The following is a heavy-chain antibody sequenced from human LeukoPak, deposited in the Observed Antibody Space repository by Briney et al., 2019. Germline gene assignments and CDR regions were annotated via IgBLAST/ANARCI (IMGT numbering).Heavy chain of an antibody. Sequence: GGSLRLSCAASGFTFSSYAMHWVRQAPGKGLEWVAVISYDGSNKYYADSVKGRFTISRDNSKNTLYLQMNSLRAEDTAVYYCARVPVGIAAAGTGHYYYGMDVWGQGTTVTVSS. J-gene: IGHJ6*02. V-gene: IGHV3-30-3*01. CDR3: ARVPVGIAAAGTGHYYYGMDV. CDR2: ISYDGSNK. D-gene: IGHD6-13*01. CDR1: GFTFSSYA.